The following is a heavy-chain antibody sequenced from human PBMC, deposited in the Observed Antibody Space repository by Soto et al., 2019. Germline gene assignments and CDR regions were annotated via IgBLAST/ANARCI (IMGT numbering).Heavy chain of an antibody. V-gene: IGHV3-30*04. Sequence: GGSLRLSCAASGFTFSSYPMHWVRQAPDKGLEWVAFISSDGSNKYYADSVKGRFTISRDSPKNTLSLQMNSLRAEDTAVYYGAREVRLIALGGGTGKEGWPVGGQGPRATFS. CDR1: GFTFSSYP. CDR3: AREVRLIALGGGTGKEGWPV. D-gene: IGHD3-16*01. J-gene: IGHJ6*02. CDR2: ISSDGSNK.